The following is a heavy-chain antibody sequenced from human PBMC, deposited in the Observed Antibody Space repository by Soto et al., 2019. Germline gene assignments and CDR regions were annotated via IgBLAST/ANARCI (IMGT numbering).Heavy chain of an antibody. CDR1: GIEFRSCG. CDR2: ITANGVST. J-gene: IGHJ5*02. V-gene: IGHV3-23*01. D-gene: IGHD6-13*01. CDR3: AKDYLRIAAP. Sequence: HGGSMEISRAAVGIEFRSCGLPWHRQAPGKGLEWVSAITANGVSTFYADSVKGRFTISRDNSKNTLYLQMKSLRAADTAVYYCAKDYLRIAAPWGQGTLVTVSS.